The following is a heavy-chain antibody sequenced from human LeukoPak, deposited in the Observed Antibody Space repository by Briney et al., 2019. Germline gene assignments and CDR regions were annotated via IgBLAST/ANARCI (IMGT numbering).Heavy chain of an antibody. D-gene: IGHD6-19*01. J-gene: IGHJ5*02. CDR1: GGSISSSSYY. V-gene: IGHV4-39*07. CDR2: IYYSGST. Sequence: PSETLSLTCTVSGGSISSSSYYWGWIRQPPGKGLEWIGSIYYSGSTYYNPSLKSRVTISVDTSKNQFSLKLSSVTAADTAVYYCARDIRVAVSSGWYNWFDPWGQGTLVTVSS. CDR3: ARDIRVAVSSGWYNWFDP.